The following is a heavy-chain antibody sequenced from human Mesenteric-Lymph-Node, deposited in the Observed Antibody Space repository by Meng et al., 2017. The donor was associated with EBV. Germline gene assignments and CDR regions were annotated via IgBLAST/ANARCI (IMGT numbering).Heavy chain of an antibody. CDR3: ARAHRVLFGELNWFDP. J-gene: IGHJ5*02. CDR2: IYYSGSA. CDR1: GGSISSGGYY. V-gene: IGHV4-30-4*01. Sequence: QAQLQAAGPGLVKPFTTLSLTCAVSGGSISSGGYYWSWIRQPPGKGLECIGYIYYSGSAYYNPSLKSRVTISVDTSKNQFSLKLSSVTAADTAVYYCARAHRVLFGELNWFDPWGQGSLVTVSS. D-gene: IGHD3-10*01.